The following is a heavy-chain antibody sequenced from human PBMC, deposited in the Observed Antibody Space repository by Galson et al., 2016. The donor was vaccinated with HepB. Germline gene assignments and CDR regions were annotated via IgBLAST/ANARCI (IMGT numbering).Heavy chain of an antibody. J-gene: IGHJ4*02. CDR1: GYTFTTSG. Sequence: SVKVSCKASGYTFTTSGISWARQAPGQGLEWMGWISPYSGNTKYAQKFQGALTLTTDSSTTTAYMELRSLRFDDTALYYCARDVQYRFDSWGQGTLVTVSS. CDR3: ARDVQYRFDS. V-gene: IGHV1-18*01. D-gene: IGHD2/OR15-2a*01. CDR2: ISPYSGNT.